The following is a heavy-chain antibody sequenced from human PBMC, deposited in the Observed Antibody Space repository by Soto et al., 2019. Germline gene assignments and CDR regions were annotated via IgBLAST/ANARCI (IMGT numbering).Heavy chain of an antibody. CDR3: ARLWVWGSYAIDF. Sequence: VGSLRLSCTVSGFTVTSTYMSWIRQAPGKGLEWISVIHSGGTTYYTDSVKGRFSISRDISRNTVSLQMNSLRVEDTALYYCARLWVWGSYAIDFWGHGTLVTVYS. J-gene: IGHJ4*01. D-gene: IGHD3-16*01. CDR2: IHSGGTT. V-gene: IGHV3-66*01. CDR1: GFTVTSTY.